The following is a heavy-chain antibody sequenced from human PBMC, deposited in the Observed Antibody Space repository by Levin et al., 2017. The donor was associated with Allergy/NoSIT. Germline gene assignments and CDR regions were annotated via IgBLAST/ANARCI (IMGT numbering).Heavy chain of an antibody. J-gene: IGHJ3*02. CDR3: ARGLDYGDYVEGGGDAFDI. CDR1: GGTFSSYA. CDR2: IIPIFGTA. V-gene: IGHV1-69*13. Sequence: PGASVKVSCKASGGTFSSYAISWVRQAPGQGLEWMGGIIPIFGTANYAQKFQGRVTITADESTSTAYMELSSLRSEDTAVYYCARGLDYGDYVEGGGDAFDIWGQGTMVTVSS. D-gene: IGHD4-17*01.